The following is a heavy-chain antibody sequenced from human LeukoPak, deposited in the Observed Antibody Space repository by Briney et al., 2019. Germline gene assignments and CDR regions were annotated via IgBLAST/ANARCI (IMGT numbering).Heavy chain of an antibody. CDR2: ISSSSSYI. D-gene: IGHD6-19*01. V-gene: IGHV3-21*01. CDR1: GFTFSSYS. J-gene: IGHJ4*02. CDR3: AREGYSSGWSRAFDY. Sequence: GGSLRLSCAASGFTFSSYSMKWVRQAPGKGLEWVSSISSSSSYIYYADSVKGRFTISRDNAKNSLYLQMNSLRAEDTAVYYCAREGYSSGWSRAFDYWGQGTLVTVSS.